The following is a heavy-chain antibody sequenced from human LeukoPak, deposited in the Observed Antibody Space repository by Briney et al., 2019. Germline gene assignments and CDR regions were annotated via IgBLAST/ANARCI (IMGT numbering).Heavy chain of an antibody. CDR3: ARVNINNWHSCDY. D-gene: IGHD1-1*01. CDR1: GGSISSNNW. Sequence: SETLSLTCAVSGGSISSNNWWGWVRPPPGKGLEWIGEIYHSGSPNYNPTLKSRVTISVDKSRNHFPLNLSSVTAADTAVYYCARVNINNWHSCDYWGQGTLVTVSS. V-gene: IGHV4-4*02. J-gene: IGHJ4*02. CDR2: IYHSGSP.